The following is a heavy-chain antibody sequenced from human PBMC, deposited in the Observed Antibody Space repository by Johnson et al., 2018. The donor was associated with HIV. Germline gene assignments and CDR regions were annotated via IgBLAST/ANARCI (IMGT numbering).Heavy chain of an antibody. Sequence: VQLVESGGGLVQPGGSLRLSCVASGFTFSRYWMSWVRQAPGKGLEWVANIKQDGSEKYYVDSVKGRFTISRDNAKNSLYLQMNSLRAEDTAMYYCAREAYCSGGSCYDAFDIWGQGTMVTVSS. CDR2: IKQDGSEK. CDR1: GFTFSRYW. CDR3: AREAYCSGGSCYDAFDI. D-gene: IGHD2-15*01. J-gene: IGHJ3*02. V-gene: IGHV3-7*01.